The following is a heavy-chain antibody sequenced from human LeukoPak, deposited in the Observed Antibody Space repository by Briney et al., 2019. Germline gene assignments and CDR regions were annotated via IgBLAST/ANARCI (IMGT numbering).Heavy chain of an antibody. CDR2: INPNSGGT. CDR3: ARIQYQVWFGENDAFDI. V-gene: IGHV1-2*02. Sequence: ASVKVSCKASGYTFTGYYMHWVRQAPGQGLEWMGWINPNSGGTNYAQKFQGRVTMTRDTSISTAHMELSRLRSDDTAVYYCARIQYQVWFGENDAFDIWGQGTMVTVSS. J-gene: IGHJ3*02. CDR1: GYTFTGYY. D-gene: IGHD3-10*01.